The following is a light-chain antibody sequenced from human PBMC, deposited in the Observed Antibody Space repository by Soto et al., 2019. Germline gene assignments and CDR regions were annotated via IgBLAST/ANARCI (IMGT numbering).Light chain of an antibody. CDR2: GVS. CDR3: QVYGTSSKT. Sequence: IEMTQSPATLSASPGDRATLSCRASQPVNNNLAWYQQKPGQAPRLLICGVSTGATGIPDRFSGSGSGTDFTLTISRLEPEDFAVYFCQVYGTSSKTFGQGTKVDI. CDR1: QPVNNN. J-gene: IGKJ1*01. V-gene: IGKV3-20*01.